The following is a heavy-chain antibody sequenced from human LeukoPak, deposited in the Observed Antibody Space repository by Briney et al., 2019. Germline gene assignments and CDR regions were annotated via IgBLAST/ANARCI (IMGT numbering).Heavy chain of an antibody. Sequence: SETLSLTCTVSGGSISSYYWSWIRQPPGKGLEWIGYIYYSGSTNFNPSLKSRLTVSVDTSKNQFSLRLSSVTAADTAAYYCARDKGALGGITPGAFDVWGQGTMVTVSS. D-gene: IGHD1-7*01. V-gene: IGHV4-59*12. CDR1: GGSISSYY. J-gene: IGHJ3*01. CDR3: ARDKGALGGITPGAFDV. CDR2: IYYSGST.